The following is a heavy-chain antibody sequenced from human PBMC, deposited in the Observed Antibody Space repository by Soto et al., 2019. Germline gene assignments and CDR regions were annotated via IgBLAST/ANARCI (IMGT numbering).Heavy chain of an antibody. D-gene: IGHD3-10*01. J-gene: IGHJ5*02. CDR3: ARDNGNGYVSGSYYT. CDR2: IYFSGST. V-gene: IGHV4-31*03. CDR1: GGSITSGGYY. Sequence: QVQLQESGPGLVKPSQTLSLTCTVSGGSITSGGYYWSWIRQHPGKGPEWIGYIYFSGSTYYNPSLKSRVTISVDTSKNQCSLKLSSVTAADTAVYDCARDNGNGYVSGSYYTWGQGTLVTVSS.